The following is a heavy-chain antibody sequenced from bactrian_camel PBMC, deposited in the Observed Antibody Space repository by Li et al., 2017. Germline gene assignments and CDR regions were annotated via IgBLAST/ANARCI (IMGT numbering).Heavy chain of an antibody. CDR1: RNMNV. V-gene: IGHV3S54*01. D-gene: IGHD2*01. Sequence: VQLVESGGGSVQAGGSLTLSCNYTRNMNVMAWFRQAPGKEREGVAAVFPGAGVTYYSDPVKGRFTISQDNAKNTVYLEMNNLKVEDTAMYVCAAGVGNGYCRRGLVSPRSEYNFNGQGTQVTVS. CDR2: VFPGAGVT. J-gene: IGHJ4*01.